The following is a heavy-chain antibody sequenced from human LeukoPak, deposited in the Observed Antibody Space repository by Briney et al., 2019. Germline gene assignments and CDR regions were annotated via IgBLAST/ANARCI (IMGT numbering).Heavy chain of an antibody. D-gene: IGHD5-12*01. V-gene: IGHV3-7*01. CDR2: INSDGSEG. CDR1: GFIFSGFW. J-gene: IGHJ4*02. Sequence: GGSLRLSCAVSGFIFSGFWMSWSRQAPGKGLEWVASINSDGSEGYYADVVKGRFTISRDNAKNSLYLQMNSLRAEDTAVYYCARDETPTNGYDSYDFWGQGTLVTVST. CDR3: ARDETPTNGYDSYDF.